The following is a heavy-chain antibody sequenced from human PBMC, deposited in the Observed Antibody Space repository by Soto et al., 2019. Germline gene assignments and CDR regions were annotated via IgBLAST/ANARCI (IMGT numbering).Heavy chain of an antibody. CDR2: IYYSGST. CDR3: ARHDWRFLEWLLSPFDY. V-gene: IGHV4-39*01. Sequence: SETLSLTCTVSGGSISSSSYYWGWIRQPPGKGLEWIGSIYYSGSTYYNPSLKSRVTISVDTSKNQFSLKLSSVTAADTAVYYCARHDWRFLEWLLSPFDYWGQGTLVTVSS. D-gene: IGHD3-3*01. CDR1: GGSISSSSYY. J-gene: IGHJ4*02.